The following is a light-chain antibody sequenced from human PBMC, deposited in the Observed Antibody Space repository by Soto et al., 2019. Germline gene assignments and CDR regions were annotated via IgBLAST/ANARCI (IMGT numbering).Light chain of an antibody. CDR1: QSISSY. CDR2: AAS. V-gene: IGKV1-39*01. J-gene: IGKJ2*01. Sequence: DIQMTQSPSSLSASVGDRVTITCRASQSISSYLNWYQQKPGKAPKLLIYAASSLQSGVPSRFSGSGSGTDFTLPISTLQPEDFATYYCQHSYSTPPMYTFGLGTKLEIK. CDR3: QHSYSTPPMYT.